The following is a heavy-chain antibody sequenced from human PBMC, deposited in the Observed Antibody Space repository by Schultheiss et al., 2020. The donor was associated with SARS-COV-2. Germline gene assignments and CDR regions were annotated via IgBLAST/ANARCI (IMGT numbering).Heavy chain of an antibody. D-gene: IGHD1-7*01. CDR1: GFTFTSYA. J-gene: IGHJ4*02. CDR3: ARDEGRGTYRPFDY. CDR2: ISSDGSNK. V-gene: IGHV3-30-3*01. Sequence: GESLKISCAASGFTFTSYAMHWVRQAPGRGLEWVAVISSDGSNKYYADSVKGRFTISRDNSKNTLYLQVNSLRAEDTAVYYCARDEGRGTYRPFDYWGQGTLVTVSS.